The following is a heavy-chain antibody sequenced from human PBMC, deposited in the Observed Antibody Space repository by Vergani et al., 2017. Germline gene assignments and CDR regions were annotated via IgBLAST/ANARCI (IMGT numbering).Heavy chain of an antibody. CDR2: ISGSGGST. CDR3: AKADYDFWSGYASNYYYYMDV. Sequence: EVQLLESGGGLVQPGGSLRLSCAASGFTFSSYAISWVRQAPGKGLEWVSAISGSGGSTYYADSVKGRFTISRDNSKNTLYLQMNSLRAEDTAVYYCAKADYDFWSGYASNYYYYMDVWGKGTTVTVSS. V-gene: IGHV3-23*01. J-gene: IGHJ6*03. D-gene: IGHD3-3*01. CDR1: GFTFSSYA.